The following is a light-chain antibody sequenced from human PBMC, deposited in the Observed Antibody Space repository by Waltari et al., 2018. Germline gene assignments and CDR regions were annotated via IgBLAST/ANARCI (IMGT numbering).Light chain of an antibody. Sequence: ERVMTPSPATLSVSPGERATLSCRASKRVGGNLAWYQQKPGQAPRLLIYGASTRATGVPTRFSGSESGTESTLTISSLQSEDFAVYYCQQYDEWPLTFGQGTKVEIK. V-gene: IGKV3-15*01. CDR3: QQYDEWPLT. CDR1: KRVGGN. CDR2: GAS. J-gene: IGKJ1*01.